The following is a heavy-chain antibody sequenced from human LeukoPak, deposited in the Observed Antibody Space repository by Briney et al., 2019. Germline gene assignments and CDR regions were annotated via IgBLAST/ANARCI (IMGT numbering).Heavy chain of an antibody. CDR3: ARRRYDSSGGYFDY. V-gene: IGHV4-59*01. Sequence: PSETLSLTCTVSGGSISSYYWSWIRQPPGKGLEWIGYIYYSGSTNYNPSLKSRVTISVDTSKNQFSLKLSSMTAADTAVYYCARRRYDSSGGYFDYWGQGTLVTVSS. J-gene: IGHJ4*02. CDR1: GGSISSYY. D-gene: IGHD3-22*01. CDR2: IYYSGST.